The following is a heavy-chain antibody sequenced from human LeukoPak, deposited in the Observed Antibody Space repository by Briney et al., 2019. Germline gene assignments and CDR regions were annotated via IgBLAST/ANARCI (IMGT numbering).Heavy chain of an antibody. Sequence: ASVKVSCKASGGTFSSYAISWVRQAPGQGLEWMGGIIPIFGTANYAQKFQGRVTITADKSTSTAYMELSSLRSEDTAVYYCAREGGDGRVWVYYYYMDVWGKGTTVTVSS. CDR1: GGTFSSYA. D-gene: IGHD3-16*01. J-gene: IGHJ6*03. V-gene: IGHV1-69*06. CDR3: AREGGDGRVWVYYYYMDV. CDR2: IIPIFGTA.